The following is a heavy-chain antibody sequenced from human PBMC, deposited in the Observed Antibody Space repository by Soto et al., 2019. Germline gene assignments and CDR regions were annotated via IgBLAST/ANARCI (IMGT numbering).Heavy chain of an antibody. J-gene: IGHJ6*02. CDR1: GFSLSTSGVG. CDR2: IYWDDDK. Sequence: QITLKESGPTLVKPTQTLTLTCTFSGFSLSTSGVGVGWIRQPPGKALEWLALIYWDDDKRYSPSLTSRLTITKDTSKNQVVLTTTYMDPVDTATYYCAHVLVLVANYGMDVWGQGTTVTVSS. D-gene: IGHD2-15*01. CDR3: AHVLVLVANYGMDV. V-gene: IGHV2-5*02.